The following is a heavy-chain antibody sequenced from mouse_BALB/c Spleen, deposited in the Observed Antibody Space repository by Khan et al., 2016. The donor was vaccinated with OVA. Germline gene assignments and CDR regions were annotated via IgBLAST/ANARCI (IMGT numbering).Heavy chain of an antibody. V-gene: IGHV5-17*02. CDR2: ISGDSNTI. Sequence: EVQLVESGGGLVQPGGSRKLSCAASGFTFNSYGMHWVRQAPEKGLEWVAYISGDSNTIYYADTVKGRFTISRDNHKNTLFLQMTSLMSEDTAMYYCARSYFYGYYFDYWGPGTTLTVS. CDR3: ARSYFYGYYFDY. CDR1: GFTFNSYG. J-gene: IGHJ2*01. D-gene: IGHD1-1*01.